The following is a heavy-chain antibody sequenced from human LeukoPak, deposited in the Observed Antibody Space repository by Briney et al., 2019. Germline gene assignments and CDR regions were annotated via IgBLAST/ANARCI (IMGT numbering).Heavy chain of an antibody. Sequence: GGSLRLSCAASGFTVGSNYMTWVRQAPGKGLEWVSDIYSGGSTYYADSVKGRFTISRDNSKNTLYLQMNSLRAEDTAMYYCARDVPKVGAAAGVWGQGTLVTVSS. V-gene: IGHV3-66*01. CDR1: GFTVGSNY. D-gene: IGHD6-13*01. CDR2: IYSGGST. J-gene: IGHJ4*02. CDR3: ARDVPKVGAAAGV.